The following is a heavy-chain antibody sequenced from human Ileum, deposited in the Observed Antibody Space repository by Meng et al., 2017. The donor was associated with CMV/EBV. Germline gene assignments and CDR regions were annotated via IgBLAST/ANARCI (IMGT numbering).Heavy chain of an antibody. V-gene: IGHV1-69*05. D-gene: IGHD3-3*01. CDR1: GGILSTHC. CDR3: ARDPHPYNAWSGYYRWFDP. CDR2: ILPAFGAA. J-gene: IGHJ5*02. Sequence: GGILSTHCMNWVRQAPGQGLEWVGGILPAFGAADFAQKFKGRVTITTDESTNTAYMELSSLRSEDTAVYYCARDPHPYNAWSGYYRWFDPWGQGTLVTVS.